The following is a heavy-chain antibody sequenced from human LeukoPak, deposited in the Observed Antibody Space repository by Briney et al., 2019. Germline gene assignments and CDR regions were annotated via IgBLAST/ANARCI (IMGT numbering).Heavy chain of an antibody. Sequence: SETLSLTCTVTGGSISIGGYYWSWIRQHPGKGLEWIGHIYYSGNTYYNPSLKSRVTISVGTSENHFSLKLSSVTAADTAVYYCARDGGYSYGLDSWGQGTLVTVSS. CDR1: GGSISIGGYY. V-gene: IGHV4-31*03. D-gene: IGHD5-18*01. J-gene: IGHJ4*02. CDR3: ARDGGYSYGLDS. CDR2: IYYSGNT.